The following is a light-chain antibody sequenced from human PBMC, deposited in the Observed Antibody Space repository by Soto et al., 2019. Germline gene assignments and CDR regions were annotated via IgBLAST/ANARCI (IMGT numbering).Light chain of an antibody. Sequence: QSVLTQPPSVSGAPGQRVTISCTGSSSNIGAGYDVHWYQQLPGTAPKLLIYVNSNRPSGVPDRFSGSKSGNSASLAITGLQAEDEADYYCQSYDSSLSGPYVFGTGTKVTVL. CDR3: QSYDSSLSGPYV. CDR2: VNS. CDR1: SSNIGAGYD. J-gene: IGLJ1*01. V-gene: IGLV1-40*01.